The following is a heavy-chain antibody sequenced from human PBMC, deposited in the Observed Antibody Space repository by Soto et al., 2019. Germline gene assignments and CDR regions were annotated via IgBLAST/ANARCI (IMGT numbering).Heavy chain of an antibody. CDR2: ISAYNGNT. J-gene: IGHJ5*02. D-gene: IGHD6-13*01. V-gene: IGHV1-18*01. CDR3: ARDSSSWYEVHWFDP. Sequence: GASVKVSCKASGYTFTSYGISWVRQAPGQGLEWMGWISAYNGNTNYAQKLQGRVTMTTDTSTSTAYMELRSLRSDDTAVYYCARDSSSWYEVHWFDPWGQGTLVTVSS. CDR1: GYTFTSYG.